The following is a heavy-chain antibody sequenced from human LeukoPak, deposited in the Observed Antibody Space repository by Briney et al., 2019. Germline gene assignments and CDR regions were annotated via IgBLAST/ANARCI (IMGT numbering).Heavy chain of an antibody. V-gene: IGHV3-21*01. Sequence: GGSLRLSCAASGFTFSSCEMNWVRQAPGKGLEWVSFISSSSSYIYYADSVKGRFTISRDNARNSLYLQMNSLRAEDTAVYYCARDKYGDQYYFDYWGQGTLVTVSS. D-gene: IGHD4-17*01. J-gene: IGHJ4*02. CDR1: GFTFSSCE. CDR2: ISSSSSYI. CDR3: ARDKYGDQYYFDY.